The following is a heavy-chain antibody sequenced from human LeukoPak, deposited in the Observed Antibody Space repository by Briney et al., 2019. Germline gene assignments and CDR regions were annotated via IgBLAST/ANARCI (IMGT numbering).Heavy chain of an antibody. V-gene: IGHV4-59*01. CDR2: IYYSGST. Sequence: PSETLSLTCTVSGGSISSYYWSWIRQPPGKGLEWIGYIYYSGSTNYNPSLKSRATISVDTSKNQFSLKLSSVTAADTAVYYCARDSYGSGSYYGWFDPWGQGTLVTVSS. J-gene: IGHJ5*02. CDR1: GGSISSYY. D-gene: IGHD3-10*01. CDR3: ARDSYGSGSYYGWFDP.